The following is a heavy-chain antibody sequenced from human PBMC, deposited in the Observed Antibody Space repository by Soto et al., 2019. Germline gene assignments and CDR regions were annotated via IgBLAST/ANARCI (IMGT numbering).Heavy chain of an antibody. CDR1: GFTCSNAW. CDR3: TTVESDWHKVG. CDR2: ITDIPAGGTT. J-gene: IGHJ4*02. V-gene: IGHV3-15*01. Sequence: EVQLVESGGGLVKPGGSLRLSCAASGFTCSNAWMNWVRHAPGQGLEWVGRITDIPAGGTTDYAAPVKGRFTVSRDDSKNTLYLQMDSLNSEDTAVYYCTTVESDWHKVGWGQGTLVTVSS. D-gene: IGHD2-21*02.